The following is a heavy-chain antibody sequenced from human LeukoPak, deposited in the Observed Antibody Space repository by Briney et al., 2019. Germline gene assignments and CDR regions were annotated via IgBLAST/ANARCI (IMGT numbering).Heavy chain of an antibody. V-gene: IGHV1-2*02. Sequence: GASVKVSCKASGYTFTGYYMHWVRQAPGQGLEWMGWINPNRGGTNYAQKFQGRVTMTRDMSTSTVYMELSSLRSEDTAVYYCASNTILTGYYLGAFNYWGQGTLVTVSS. D-gene: IGHD3-9*01. CDR2: INPNRGGT. CDR3: ASNTILTGYYLGAFNY. CDR1: GYTFTGYY. J-gene: IGHJ4*02.